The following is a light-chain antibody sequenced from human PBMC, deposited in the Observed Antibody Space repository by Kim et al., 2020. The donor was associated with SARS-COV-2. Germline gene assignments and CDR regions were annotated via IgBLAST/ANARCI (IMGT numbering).Light chain of an antibody. CDR2: GAS. V-gene: IGKV1-16*02. CDR3: QQYYALPFT. Sequence: AAVGDRVTITCRASQDVKNYVDWFQQKPGKAPKSLIYGASNLHSGVPSQFSGSGSGTDYTFTISSLQPEDFATYYCQQYYALPFTFGGGTQVEIK. J-gene: IGKJ4*01. CDR1: QDVKNY.